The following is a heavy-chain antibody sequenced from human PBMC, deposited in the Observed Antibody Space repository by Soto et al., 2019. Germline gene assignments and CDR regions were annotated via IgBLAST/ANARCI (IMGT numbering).Heavy chain of an antibody. J-gene: IGHJ6*02. D-gene: IGHD2-15*01. CDR3: AHKGGRGAGMDV. CDR1: GFSLSTSGVG. Sequence: QITLKESGPTLVKPTQTLTLTCTLSGFSLSTSGVGVGWIRQPPGKALEWLALIYWDEDKRYSPSLKSRLTITTDTSTNEVVLTRTNMDPVDTGTYYCAHKGGRGAGMDVWGQGATVTVSS. CDR2: IYWDEDK. V-gene: IGHV2-5*02.